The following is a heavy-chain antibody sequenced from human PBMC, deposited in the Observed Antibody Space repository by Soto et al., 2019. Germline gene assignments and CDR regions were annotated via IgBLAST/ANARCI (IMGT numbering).Heavy chain of an antibody. V-gene: IGHV2-5*01. CDR1: GFSLSTSGVG. D-gene: IGHD3-10*01. J-gene: IGHJ6*02. CDR3: AHTPITMVRSYYYYYGMDV. Sequence: SGPTLVNPTQTLTLTCTFSGFSLSTSGVGVGWIRQPPGKALEWLALIYWNDDKRYSPSLKSSLTITKDTSKNQVVLTMTNMDTVDTATYYCAHTPITMVRSYYYYYGMDVWGQG. CDR2: IYWNDDK.